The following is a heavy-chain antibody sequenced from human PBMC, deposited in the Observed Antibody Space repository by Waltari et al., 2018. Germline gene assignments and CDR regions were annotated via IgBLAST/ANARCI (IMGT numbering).Heavy chain of an antibody. CDR3: ARGGVPDYYGEGSYYRNWFDP. CDR1: GGSFSGYH. Sequence: QVQLKEWGAGTLKASETLSLTCAVPGGSFSGYHWTWLRTPPGKGLEWLGEINHGGVSNYKSSLKSRVTIVIDTSKNQFSLRLSSVTAADSAVYYCARGGVPDYYGEGSYYRNWFDPWGQGLMVTVSS. D-gene: IGHD3-10*01. CDR2: INHGGVS. J-gene: IGHJ5*02. V-gene: IGHV4-34*01.